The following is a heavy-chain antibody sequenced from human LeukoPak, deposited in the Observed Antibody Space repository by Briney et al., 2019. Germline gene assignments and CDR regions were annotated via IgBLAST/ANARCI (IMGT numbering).Heavy chain of an antibody. D-gene: IGHD6-6*01. V-gene: IGHV3-33*01. CDR1: GFTFSSYG. Sequence: GWSLRLSCAASGFTFSSYGMHWVRQAPGTGLEWVAVIWYDGSNKYYADSVKGRFTISRDNSKNTLYLQMNSLRAEDTAVYYCAREGEQLVRIGYFDYWGQGTLVTVSS. CDR3: AREGEQLVRIGYFDY. J-gene: IGHJ4*02. CDR2: IWYDGSNK.